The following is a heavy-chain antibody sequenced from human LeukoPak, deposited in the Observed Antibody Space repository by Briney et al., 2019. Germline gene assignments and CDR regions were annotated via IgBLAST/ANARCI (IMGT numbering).Heavy chain of an antibody. Sequence: SVKVSCKASGGTFSSYAISWVRQAPGQGLEWMGGIIPIFGTANYAQKFQGRVTITADESTSTAYMGLSSPRSEDTAVYYCARTSREMTTSTGYFDYWGQGTLVTVSS. CDR3: ARTSREMTTSTGYFDY. V-gene: IGHV1-69*13. CDR1: GGTFSSYA. CDR2: IIPIFGTA. D-gene: IGHD5-24*01. J-gene: IGHJ4*02.